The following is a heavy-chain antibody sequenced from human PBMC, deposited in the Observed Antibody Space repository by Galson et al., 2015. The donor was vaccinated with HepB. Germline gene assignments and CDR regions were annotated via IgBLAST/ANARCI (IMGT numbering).Heavy chain of an antibody. CDR3: ASSIAARLPLDY. D-gene: IGHD6-6*01. V-gene: IGHV1-69*13. CDR2: IIPIFGTA. Sequence: SVTVSCKASGGTFSSYAISWVRQAPGQGLEWMGGIIPIFGTANYAQKFQGRVTITADESTSTAYMELSSLRSEDTAVYYCASSIAARLPLDYWGQGTLVTVSS. J-gene: IGHJ4*02. CDR1: GGTFSSYA.